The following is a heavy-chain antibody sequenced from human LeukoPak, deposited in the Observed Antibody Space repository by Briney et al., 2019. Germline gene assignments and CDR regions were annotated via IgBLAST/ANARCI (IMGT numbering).Heavy chain of an antibody. D-gene: IGHD5-12*01. CDR3: ARGRGSTSRH. Sequence: ASVKVSCKASGYTFTSYGITWVRQAPGQGLEWMGWISTYNGNTNYAQNLQGRVSMTTDTSTSTAYMELRSLRSDDTAVYYCARGRGSTSRHWGQGTLVTVSS. CDR2: ISTYNGNT. CDR1: GYTFTSYG. V-gene: IGHV1-18*01. J-gene: IGHJ4*02.